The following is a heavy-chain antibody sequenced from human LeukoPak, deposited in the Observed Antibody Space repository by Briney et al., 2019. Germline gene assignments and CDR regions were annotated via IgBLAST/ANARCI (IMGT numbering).Heavy chain of an antibody. J-gene: IGHJ6*02. D-gene: IGHD2-8*01. CDR2: ISNSGSTV. CDR1: GFTFSDYY. Sequence: GGSLRLSCAASGFTFSDYYMTWLRQAPGKGLEWLSYISNSGSTVFYADSVKGRFTVSRGNAKRSLYLQIESLRDDDAAVYHCALGTINKDYYFGMDVWGQGTTVTVSS. V-gene: IGHV3-11*01. CDR3: ALGTINKDYYFGMDV.